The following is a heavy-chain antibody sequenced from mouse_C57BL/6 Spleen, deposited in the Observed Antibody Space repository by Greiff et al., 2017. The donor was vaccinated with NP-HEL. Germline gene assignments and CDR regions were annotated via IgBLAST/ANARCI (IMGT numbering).Heavy chain of an antibody. CDR3: AREGVITRAWFAD. CDR2: IDPSDSYT. CDR1: GYTFTSYW. J-gene: IGHJ3*01. Sequence: QVQLQQPGAELVMPGASVKLSCKASGYTFTSYWMHWVKQRPGQGLEWIGEIDPSDSYTNYNQKFKGKSTLTVDKSSSTAYMQLSSLTSEDSAVYYCAREGVITRAWFADWGQGTLVTVSA. V-gene: IGHV1-69*01. D-gene: IGHD1-1*01.